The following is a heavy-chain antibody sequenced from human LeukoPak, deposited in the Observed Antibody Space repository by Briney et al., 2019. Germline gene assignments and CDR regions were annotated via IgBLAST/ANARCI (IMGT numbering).Heavy chain of an antibody. Sequence: SETLSLTCAVYGGSFSGYYWSWISQPPGKGLEWIGEINHSGSTNYNPSLKSRVTISVDTSKNQFSLKLSSVTAADTAVYYCARWDTAMDFDYWGQGTLVTVSS. D-gene: IGHD5-18*01. V-gene: IGHV4-34*01. J-gene: IGHJ4*02. CDR3: ARWDTAMDFDY. CDR1: GGSFSGYY. CDR2: INHSGST.